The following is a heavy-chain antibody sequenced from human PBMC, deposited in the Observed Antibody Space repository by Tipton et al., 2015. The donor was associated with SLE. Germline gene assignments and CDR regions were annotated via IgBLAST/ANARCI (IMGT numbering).Heavy chain of an antibody. CDR3: ARARSEDAFWRDYVYYYYYMDV. D-gene: IGHD3-3*01. Sequence: GSLRLSCAASGFTFSDYYMSWIRQAPGKGLEWVSYISSSGSTIYYADSVKGRFTISRDNAKNSLYLQMNSLRAEDTAVYYCARARSEDAFWRDYVYYYYYMDVWGRGTTVTVSS. J-gene: IGHJ6*03. V-gene: IGHV3-11*01. CDR1: GFTFSDYY. CDR2: ISSSGSTI.